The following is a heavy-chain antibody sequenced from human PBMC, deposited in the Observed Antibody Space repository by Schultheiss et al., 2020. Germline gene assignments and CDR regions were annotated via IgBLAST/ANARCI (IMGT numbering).Heavy chain of an antibody. CDR1: GGSISSGGYS. J-gene: IGHJ3*02. CDR3: ARDPITGREKGAFDI. Sequence: SETLSLTCAVSGGSISSGGYSWSWIRQPPGKGLEWIGYIYYSGSTNYNPSLKSRVTISVDTSKNQFSLKLSSVTAADTAVYYCARDPITGREKGAFDIWGQGTMVTVSS. V-gene: IGHV4-61*08. CDR2: IYYSGST. D-gene: IGHD1-20*01.